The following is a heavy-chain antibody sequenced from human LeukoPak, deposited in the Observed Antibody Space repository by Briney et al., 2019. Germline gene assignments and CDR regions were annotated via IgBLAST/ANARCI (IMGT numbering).Heavy chain of an antibody. Sequence: GGSLRLSCAASGFTFSSYWMSWVRQAPGKGLEWVANIKQDGSEKYYVDSVRGGFTISRDNAKNSLYLQMNSLRAEDMAVYYCARDLGGIYGSGSYYKGEFDYWGQGTLVTVSS. CDR1: GFTFSSYW. CDR2: IKQDGSEK. CDR3: ARDLGGIYGSGSYYKGEFDY. J-gene: IGHJ4*02. V-gene: IGHV3-7*05. D-gene: IGHD3-10*01.